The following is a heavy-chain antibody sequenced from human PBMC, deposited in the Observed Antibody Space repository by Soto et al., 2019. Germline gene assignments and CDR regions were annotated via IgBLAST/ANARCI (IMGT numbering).Heavy chain of an antibody. J-gene: IGHJ4*02. CDR1: GFTFSSSG. Sequence: PGGSLSLSCAASGFTFSSSGMNWVRQAPGKGLEWVSSISAGDGGTYYADSVKGRFTISRDDSKNILYLQMNSPRAEDTAIYYCAKDRHPDGIWTFDYWGRGTLVTVSS. V-gene: IGHV3-23*01. CDR3: AKDRHPDGIWTFDY. D-gene: IGHD3-9*01. CDR2: ISAGDGGT.